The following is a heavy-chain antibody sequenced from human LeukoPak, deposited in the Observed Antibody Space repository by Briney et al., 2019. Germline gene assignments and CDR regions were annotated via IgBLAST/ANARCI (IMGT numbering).Heavy chain of an antibody. V-gene: IGHV2-26*01. CDR2: IFSNDEK. D-gene: IGHD5-12*01. CDR3: ARKEWLRFSFDY. Sequence: ESGPVLVKPTETLTLTCTVSGFSLSNARMGVSWIRQPPGKALEWLAHIFSNDEKSYSTSLKNRLTISKDTSKSQVVLTMTNMDPVDTATYYCARKEWLRFSFDYWGQGTLVTVSS. CDR1: GFSLSNARMG. J-gene: IGHJ4*02.